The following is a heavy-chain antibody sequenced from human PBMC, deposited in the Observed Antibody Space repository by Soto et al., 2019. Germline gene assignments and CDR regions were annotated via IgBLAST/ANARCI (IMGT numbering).Heavy chain of an antibody. V-gene: IGHV4-34*01. Sequence: SETLSLTCAVYGGSFSGYYWSWIRQPPGKGLEWIGEVSHSGSTKYNPSLESRVTISVDTSKNQFSLRLSSMTAADTAVYYCARGPYDILSGSRGYFDYWGHGILVTVSS. CDR2: VSHSGST. J-gene: IGHJ4*01. D-gene: IGHD3-9*01. CDR1: GGSFSGYY. CDR3: ARGPYDILSGSRGYFDY.